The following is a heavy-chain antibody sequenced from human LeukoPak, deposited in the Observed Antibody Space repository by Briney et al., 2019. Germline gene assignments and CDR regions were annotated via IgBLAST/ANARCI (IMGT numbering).Heavy chain of an antibody. J-gene: IGHJ4*02. CDR3: ANPYASGRDVVGIVDS. V-gene: IGHV3-23*01. D-gene: IGHD3-10*01. Sequence: PGGSLRLSCATSGFALTTYPISRVRQAPGKGLEWVSATNGRDDPIYYADSVKGRFTISRDNSQNTLYLQMNSLRAEDTAVYYCANPYASGRDVVGIVDSWGQGTLVTVSS. CDR2: TNGRDDPI. CDR1: GFALTTYP.